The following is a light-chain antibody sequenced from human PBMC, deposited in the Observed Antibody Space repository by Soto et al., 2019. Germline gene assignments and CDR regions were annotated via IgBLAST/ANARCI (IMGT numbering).Light chain of an antibody. V-gene: IGLV2-14*01. Sequence: QSVLTQPASVSGSPGQSIAISCTGTSSDVGGYNYVSWYQQHPGKAPKLMISDVSNRPSGVSIRFSGSKSGNTASLTISGLQAEDEADYYCNSYSSSTTLYLFGTGTKV. J-gene: IGLJ1*01. CDR3: NSYSSSTTLYL. CDR2: DVS. CDR1: SSDVGGYNY.